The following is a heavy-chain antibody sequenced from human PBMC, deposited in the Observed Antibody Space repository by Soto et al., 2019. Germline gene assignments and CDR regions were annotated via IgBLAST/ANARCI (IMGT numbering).Heavy chain of an antibody. Sequence: PGGSLRLSCAASGFTFSSFAMSWVRRAPGKGLEWVSAITRSGGSTYYADSVKGRFTISRDNSKNTLYLQMNSLRAEDTAVYYCARGDCSSTSCYGRYYYYYYMDVWGKGTTVTVSS. D-gene: IGHD2-2*01. V-gene: IGHV3-23*01. CDR1: GFTFSSFA. CDR3: ARGDCSSTSCYGRYYYYYYMDV. CDR2: ITRSGGST. J-gene: IGHJ6*03.